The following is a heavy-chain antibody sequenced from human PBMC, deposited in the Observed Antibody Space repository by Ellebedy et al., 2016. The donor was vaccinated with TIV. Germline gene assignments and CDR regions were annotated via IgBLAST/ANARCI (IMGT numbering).Heavy chain of an antibody. V-gene: IGHV1-18*04. CDR3: ARGRSGSGSYYNYFGMDV. CDR1: GYTFTGYG. CDR2: ISTYNGNT. J-gene: IGHJ6*02. D-gene: IGHD1-26*01. Sequence: AASVKVSCKASGYTFTGYGICWVRQAPGQGLEWMGWISTYNGNTNFAQKVQGRVTMTTDTSTSTAYMELRSLRSDDTAVYYCARGRSGSGSYYNYFGMDVWGQGTTVTVSS.